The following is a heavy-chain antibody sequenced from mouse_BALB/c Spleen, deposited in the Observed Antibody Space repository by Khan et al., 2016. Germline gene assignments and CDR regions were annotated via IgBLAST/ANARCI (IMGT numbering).Heavy chain of an antibody. CDR2: KNTHTGEP. J-gene: IGHJ3*01. V-gene: IGHV9-3*02. Sequence: QIQLVQSGPELKKPGETVKISCKASGYTFTNYGMNWVKQAPGKGLKWMGWKNTHTGEPTYAEEFKGRFAFSLETSASNADLQINNLKNEDTATYFCAEDYYGSNWCAYWGQGTLVTVSA. D-gene: IGHD1-1*01. CDR1: GYTFTNYG. CDR3: AEDYYGSNWCAY.